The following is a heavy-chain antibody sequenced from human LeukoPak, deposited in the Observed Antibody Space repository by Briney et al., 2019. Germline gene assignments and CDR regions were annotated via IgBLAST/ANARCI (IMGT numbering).Heavy chain of an antibody. D-gene: IGHD6-13*01. Sequence: GGSLRLSCAASGFTFSSYSMNWVRQAPGKGLEWVSSISSSSSYIYYADSVKGRFTISRDNAKNSLYLQMNSLRAEDTAVYYCARDDVAAALFDYWGQGTLVTVSS. CDR3: ARDDVAAALFDY. V-gene: IGHV3-21*01. J-gene: IGHJ4*02. CDR1: GFTFSSYS. CDR2: ISSSSSYI.